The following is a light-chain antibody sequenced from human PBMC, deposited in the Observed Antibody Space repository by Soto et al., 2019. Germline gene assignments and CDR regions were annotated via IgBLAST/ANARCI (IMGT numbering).Light chain of an antibody. Sequence: LTQPHSVSESPGKTVIISCTGSSGSIVSNYVHWYQQLPGTAPKLLIYGKNNRPSGVPDRFSGSESGTSASLAITGLQAEDEADYYCQSYDSSLSGCVFGTGTKVTVL. CDR2: GKN. CDR3: QSYDSSLSGCV. J-gene: IGLJ1*01. V-gene: IGLV1-40*01. CDR1: SGSIVSNY.